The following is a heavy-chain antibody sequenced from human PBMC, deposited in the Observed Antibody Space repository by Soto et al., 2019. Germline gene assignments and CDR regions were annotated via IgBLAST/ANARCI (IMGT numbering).Heavy chain of an antibody. J-gene: IGHJ3*02. CDR2: FYPGDSTS. Sequence: GESLKISCKTSGYSFITYWIAWVRQKPGKGLEWMGTFYPGDSTSTYSPSFQGQVTIYVDKSITTAYLHLSSLKASDTAMYYCAGIIGYFRNNDCSWTFDIWGQGTMVTVSS. CDR1: GYSFITYW. CDR3: AGIIGYFRNNDCSWTFDI. D-gene: IGHD2-2*03. V-gene: IGHV5-51*01.